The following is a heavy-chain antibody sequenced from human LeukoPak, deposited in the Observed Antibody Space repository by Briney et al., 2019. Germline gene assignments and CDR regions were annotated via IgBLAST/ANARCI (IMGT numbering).Heavy chain of an antibody. CDR2: ISGSGGST. CDR1: GFTFCSYA. J-gene: IGHJ4*02. CDR3: AKDVYYYGSGSFDY. D-gene: IGHD3-10*01. V-gene: IGHV3-23*01. Sequence: PGGSLRLSCTASGFTFCSYAMSWVRQAPGKGLEWVSAISGSGGSTYYADRVKRQFTISRDNSEHTLYLQMNSLRAEDTAVYYCAKDVYYYGSGSFDYWGQGTLVTVSS.